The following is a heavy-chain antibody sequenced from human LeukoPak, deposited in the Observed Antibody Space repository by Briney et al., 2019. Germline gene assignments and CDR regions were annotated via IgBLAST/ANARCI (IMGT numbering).Heavy chain of an antibody. CDR1: VGTFSSYT. Sequence: SVKVSCKASVGTFSSYTISWVRQAPGQGLEGMGRIIPILGIANYAQKFQGRVTITADKSTSTAYMELSSLRPEDTAVYYCASDCSSTSCYGYWGQGTLVTVSS. J-gene: IGHJ4*02. CDR2: IIPILGIA. V-gene: IGHV1-69*02. D-gene: IGHD2-2*01. CDR3: ASDCSSTSCYGY.